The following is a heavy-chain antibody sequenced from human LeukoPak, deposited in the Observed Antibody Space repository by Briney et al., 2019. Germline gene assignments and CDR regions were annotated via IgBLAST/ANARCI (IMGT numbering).Heavy chain of an antibody. J-gene: IGHJ4*02. D-gene: IGHD2-15*01. CDR1: GFTFSDYY. CDR2: VSGSDENK. Sequence: GGSLRLSCAASGFTFSDYYMTWIRQAPGQGLEGISYVSGSDENKYYAGSVRGRFAISRDNAEKSLFLQMSNVRAEDTAVYYCARAGLGGHYIDYWGQGTLVTVSS. V-gene: IGHV3-11*01. CDR3: ARAGLGGHYIDY.